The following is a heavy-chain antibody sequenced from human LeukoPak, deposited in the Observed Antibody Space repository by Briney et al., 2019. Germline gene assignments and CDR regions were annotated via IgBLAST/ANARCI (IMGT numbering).Heavy chain of an antibody. J-gene: IGHJ4*02. D-gene: IGHD3-10*01. V-gene: IGHV4-4*02. CDR3: AKVLWFGELPQTMSDY. CDR1: GGSISSSNW. CDR2: IYHSGST. Sequence: SETLSLTCAVSGGSISSSNWWSWVRQPPGKGLEWIGEIYHSGSTNYNPSLKSRVTISVDKSKNQFSLKLSSVTAADTAVYYCAKVLWFGELPQTMSDYWGQGTLVTVSS.